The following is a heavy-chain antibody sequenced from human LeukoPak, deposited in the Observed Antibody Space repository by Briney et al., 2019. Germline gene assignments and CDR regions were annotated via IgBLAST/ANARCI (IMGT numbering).Heavy chain of an antibody. CDR3: ATKQWLAPPPDS. D-gene: IGHD6-19*01. Sequence: GGSLRLSCAASGFTFSKYWMLWVRQAPGKGLESVSRINTDGTVTIYADSVKGRFTVSRDNADNTMFLQMNSVRDEDTAVYYCATKQWLAPPPDSWGQGTPVTVSS. V-gene: IGHV3-74*01. CDR2: INTDGTVT. CDR1: GFTFSKYW. J-gene: IGHJ4*02.